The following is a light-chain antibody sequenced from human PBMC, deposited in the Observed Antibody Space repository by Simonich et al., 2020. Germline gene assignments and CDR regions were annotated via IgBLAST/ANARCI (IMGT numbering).Light chain of an antibody. CDR1: SSDVGGYNY. V-gene: IGLV2-11*01. J-gene: IGLJ3*02. Sequence: QSALTQPRSVSGSPGQSVTISCTGTSSDVGGYNYVSWYQQHPGKAPKLMIYDVSQRPGGVPVRFAGSKTGNTASLTIAGLQAEDEADYCCCSYAGSYTLVFGGGTKLTVL. CDR3: CSYAGSYTLV. CDR2: DVS.